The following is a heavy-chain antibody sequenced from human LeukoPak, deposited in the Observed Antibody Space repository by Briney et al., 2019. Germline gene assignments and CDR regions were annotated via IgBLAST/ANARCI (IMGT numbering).Heavy chain of an antibody. J-gene: IGHJ5*02. CDR2: INSDGSYT. CDR3: ARADNWQSGGA. D-gene: IGHD1-1*01. Sequence: GGSLRLSCVTSGFSFSNYWMYWGRQAPGKGLVWVSRINSDGSYTDYADSAKGRFTISRDNAKDTLYLQMNSLRADDTAVYYCARADNWQSGGAWGQGTLVTVSS. CDR1: GFSFSNYW. V-gene: IGHV3-74*01.